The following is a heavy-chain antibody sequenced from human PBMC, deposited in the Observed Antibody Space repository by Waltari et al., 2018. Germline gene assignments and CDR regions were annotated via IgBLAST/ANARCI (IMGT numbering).Heavy chain of an antibody. CDR3: ARGGYCGGDCYVDY. V-gene: IGHV4-34*01. Sequence: QVQLQQWGAGLLKPSETLSLTCAVYGGSFSGYSWSWSRPPPGKGLGCIGEINHSGSTNYNPSLKSRVTISVDTSKNQFSLKLSSVTAADTAVYYCARGGYCGGDCYVDYWGQGTLVTVSS. CDR1: GGSFSGYS. D-gene: IGHD2-21*02. J-gene: IGHJ4*02. CDR2: INHSGST.